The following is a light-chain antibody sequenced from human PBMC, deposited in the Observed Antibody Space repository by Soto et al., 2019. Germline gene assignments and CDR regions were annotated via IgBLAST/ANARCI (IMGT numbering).Light chain of an antibody. CDR2: DAS. J-gene: IGKJ2*01. CDR1: QSVDSNY. Sequence: EIVLTQSPATLSLSPGERATLSCGASQSVDSNYLAWYQQRPGLAPRLLIYDASSRATGIPDRFTGSGSGTDFTLTISRLEPEDFAVYYCQQYVSTPYTFGQGTKLEIK. V-gene: IGKV3D-20*01. CDR3: QQYVSTPYT.